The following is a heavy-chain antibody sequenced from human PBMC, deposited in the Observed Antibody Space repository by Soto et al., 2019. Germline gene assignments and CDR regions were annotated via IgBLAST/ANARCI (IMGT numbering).Heavy chain of an antibody. CDR3: ARDGVAPGLYFDH. V-gene: IGHV3-7*05. D-gene: IGHD2-15*01. CDR2: IKYDGREK. CDR1: GFTFSDYW. J-gene: IGHJ4*02. Sequence: PGGSLRLSCAASGFTFSDYWMNWVRQTPGKRLEWVASIKYDGREKNYADSVKGRFTISRDNAKNSVYLQMASLRAEDTAVYYCARDGVAPGLYFDHWGQGTPVTVSS.